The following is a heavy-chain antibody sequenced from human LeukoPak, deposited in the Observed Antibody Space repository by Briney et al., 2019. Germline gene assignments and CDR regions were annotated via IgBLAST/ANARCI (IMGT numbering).Heavy chain of an antibody. J-gene: IGHJ4*02. CDR1: GYSISSGYY. CDR2: IYHSGST. Sequence: SETLSLTCAVSGYSISSGYYWGWIRQPPGKGLEWIGSIYHSGSTYYNPSLKSRVTISVDTSKNQFSLKLSSVTAADTAVYYCARERAYQAGDPAGYFDYWGQGTLVTVSS. V-gene: IGHV4-38-2*02. CDR3: ARERAYQAGDPAGYFDY. D-gene: IGHD7-27*01.